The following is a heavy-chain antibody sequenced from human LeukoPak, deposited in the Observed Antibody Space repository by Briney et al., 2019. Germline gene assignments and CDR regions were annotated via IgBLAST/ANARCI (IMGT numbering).Heavy chain of an antibody. Sequence: GGSLRLSCAASGFTFDDYAMHWVRQAPGKGLEWVSGISWNSGSIGYADSVKGRFTISRDNAKNSLYLQMNSLRAEDTALYYCAKDILMSSSGFDYWGQATLVTVSS. CDR2: ISWNSGSI. CDR3: AKDILMSSSGFDY. D-gene: IGHD6-19*01. CDR1: GFTFDDYA. J-gene: IGHJ4*02. V-gene: IGHV3-9*01.